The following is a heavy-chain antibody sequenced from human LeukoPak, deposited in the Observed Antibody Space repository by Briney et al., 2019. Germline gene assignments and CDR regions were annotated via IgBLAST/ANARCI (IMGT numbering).Heavy chain of an antibody. V-gene: IGHV4-59*01. CDR2: IYYSGST. D-gene: IGHD3-16*02. CDR1: GGSISSYY. J-gene: IGHJ2*01. CDR3: ARDLRYSGWYFDL. Sequence: SETLSLTCTVSGGSISSYYWSWIRQPPGKGLEWIGSIYYSGSTNYNPSLKSRVTISVDTSKKKFSLKLSSVTAADTAVYYCARDLRYSGWYFDLWGRGTLVTVSS.